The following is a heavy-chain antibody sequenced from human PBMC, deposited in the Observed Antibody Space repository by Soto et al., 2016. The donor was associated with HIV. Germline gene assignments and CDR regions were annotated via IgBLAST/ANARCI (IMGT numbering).Heavy chain of an antibody. Sequence: EVQLVESGGGLVKPGGSLRLSCAASGFTFSNAWMSWVRQAPGKGLEWVGRIKSKTDGGTTDYAAPVKGRFTISRDDSKNTLYLQMNSLKTEDTAVYYCTTEATMVRGVIITETHPEYAEYFQHWGQGTLVTVSS. CDR2: IKSKTDGGTT. CDR3: TTEATMVRGVIITETHPEYAEYFQH. CDR1: GFTFSNAW. J-gene: IGHJ1*01. D-gene: IGHD3-10*01. V-gene: IGHV3-15*01.